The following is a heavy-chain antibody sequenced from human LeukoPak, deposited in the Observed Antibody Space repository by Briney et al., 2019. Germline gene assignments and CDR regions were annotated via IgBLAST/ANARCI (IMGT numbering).Heavy chain of an antibody. CDR1: GFTFSSYG. CDR2: ISYDGSNK. V-gene: IGHV3-30*18. D-gene: IGHD4-17*01. CDR3: AKAKYGDLDY. Sequence: PGRSLRLSCAASGFTFSSYGMHWVRQAPGKGLEWVAVISYDGSNKYYADSVKGRFTISRDNSKNTLYLQMNSLRAEDTAVYYCAKAKYGDLDYWGQGTLVTVSS. J-gene: IGHJ4*02.